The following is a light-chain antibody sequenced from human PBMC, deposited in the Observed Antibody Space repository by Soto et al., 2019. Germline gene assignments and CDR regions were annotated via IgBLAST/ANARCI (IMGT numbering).Light chain of an antibody. CDR3: AAWDNRLNAYV. CDR1: SSNIGSNT. Sequence: QTVLTQPPSTSVTPGQRVTISCSGSSSNIGSNTVNWYQHLPGTAPKLLIYSNNQRPSGVPDRFSGSKSGTSASLAVSGLQSEDEADYYCAAWDNRLNAYVFGIGTKVTVL. J-gene: IGLJ1*01. V-gene: IGLV1-44*01. CDR2: SNN.